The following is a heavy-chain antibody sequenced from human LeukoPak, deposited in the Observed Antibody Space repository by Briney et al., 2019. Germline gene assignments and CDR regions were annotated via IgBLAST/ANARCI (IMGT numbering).Heavy chain of an antibody. CDR3: ARAPYYDFWSGTAWDY. J-gene: IGHJ4*02. CDR2: IIPRFGKT. Sequence: SVKVSCKASGGTFSDYAISWVRQAPGQGLEWMGGIIPRFGKTNYAKKFPGRLTITTDESTSTVYMELISLRSEDTAVYFCARAPYYDFWSGTAWDYWGQGTLVTVSS. D-gene: IGHD3-3*01. CDR1: GGTFSDYA. V-gene: IGHV1-69*05.